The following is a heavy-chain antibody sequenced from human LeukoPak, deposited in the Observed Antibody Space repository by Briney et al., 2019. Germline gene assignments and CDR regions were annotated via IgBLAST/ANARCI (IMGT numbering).Heavy chain of an antibody. D-gene: IGHD3-22*01. CDR1: GGSISSGSYY. Sequence: KPSETLSLTCTVSGGSISSGSYYWSWIRQPAGKGLEWIGRIYTSGSTNYNPSLKSRVTISVDTSKNQFSLKLSSVTAADTAVYYCARELRGYYYDSSGYYFDYWGQGTLVTVSS. CDR2: IYTSGST. J-gene: IGHJ4*02. CDR3: ARELRGYYYDSSGYYFDY. V-gene: IGHV4-61*02.